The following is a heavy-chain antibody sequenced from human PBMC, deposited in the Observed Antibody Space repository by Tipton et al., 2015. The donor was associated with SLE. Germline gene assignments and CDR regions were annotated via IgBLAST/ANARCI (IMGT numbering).Heavy chain of an antibody. CDR3: VRGYTPDGFEL. J-gene: IGHJ3*01. CDR1: GGSISTFY. V-gene: IGHV4-59*01. D-gene: IGHD5-18*01. Sequence: TLSLTCTVSGGSISTFYWTWIRQPPGKGLEWIGYIFYSDNTNYNPSLKSRVTISVDTSKNQFSLELNSVTAADTAVYYCVRGYTPDGFELWGPGTMVTVSS. CDR2: IFYSDNT.